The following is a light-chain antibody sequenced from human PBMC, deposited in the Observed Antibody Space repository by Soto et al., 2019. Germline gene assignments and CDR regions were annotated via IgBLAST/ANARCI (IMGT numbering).Light chain of an antibody. CDR2: AAS. CDR3: QQYKNWPL. J-gene: IGKJ5*01. Sequence: AIRMTQSPSSLSASTGDRVTITCRASQGISSYLAWYQQKPGKAPKLLIYAASTLQSGVPSRFSGSGSGTDFTLTISCLQSEDFATYYCQQYKNWPLFGQGTRLEIK. V-gene: IGKV1-8*01. CDR1: QGISSY.